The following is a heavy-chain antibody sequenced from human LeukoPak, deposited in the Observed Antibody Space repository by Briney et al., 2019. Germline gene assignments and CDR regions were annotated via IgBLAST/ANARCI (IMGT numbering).Heavy chain of an antibody. D-gene: IGHD1-26*01. Sequence: GASVKVSCKASGYTFTGYYMHWVRQAPGQGLEWMGWINPNSGGTNYAQKFQGRVTMTRDTSTSTVYMELSSLRSDDTAVYYCARVVGDKGLGAFDTWGQGTMVTVSS. J-gene: IGHJ3*02. CDR2: INPNSGGT. V-gene: IGHV1-2*02. CDR3: ARVVGDKGLGAFDT. CDR1: GYTFTGYY.